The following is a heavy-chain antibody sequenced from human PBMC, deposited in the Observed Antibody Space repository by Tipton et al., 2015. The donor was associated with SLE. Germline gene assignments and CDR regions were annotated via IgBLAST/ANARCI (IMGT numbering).Heavy chain of an antibody. CDR3: ARAARTTRGYDWGSSWWGDAFDI. CDR2: ISSSSSYT. J-gene: IGHJ3*02. D-gene: IGHD6-13*01. CDR1: GFTFSDYY. Sequence: GSLRLSCAASGFTFSDYYMSWIRQAPGKGLEWVSYISSSSSYTNYADSVKGRFTISRDNAKNSLYLQMNSLRAEDTAVYYCARAARTTRGYDWGSSWWGDAFDIWGQGTMVTVSS. V-gene: IGHV3-11*06.